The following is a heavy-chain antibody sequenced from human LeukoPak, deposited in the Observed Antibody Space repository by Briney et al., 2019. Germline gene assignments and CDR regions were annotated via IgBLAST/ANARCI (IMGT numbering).Heavy chain of an antibody. J-gene: IGHJ3*02. CDR1: GFTFSSYA. V-gene: IGHV3-23*01. CDR2: ISGSGGST. CDR3: AKREQSIYLEWLLFGAFDI. Sequence: PGGSLRLSCAASGFTFSSYAMSWVRQAPGKGLEWVSAISGSGGSTYYADSVKGRFTISRDNSKNTLYLQMNSLRAEGTAVYYCAKREQSIYLEWLLFGAFDIWGQGTMVTVSS. D-gene: IGHD3-3*01.